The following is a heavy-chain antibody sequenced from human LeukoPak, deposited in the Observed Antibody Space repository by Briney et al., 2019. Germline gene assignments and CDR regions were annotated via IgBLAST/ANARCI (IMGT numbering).Heavy chain of an antibody. CDR1: GGTFSSYA. Sequence: GASVKVSCKASGGTFSSYAMHWVRQAPGQRLEWMGWINPQSGGTNYAQKFQGRVTMTRDTSISTAYMDLSRLRSDDTAVYYCARGVVAATFYYYMDVWGKGTTVTVSS. CDR2: INPQSGGT. CDR3: ARGVVAATFYYYMDV. J-gene: IGHJ6*03. V-gene: IGHV1-2*02. D-gene: IGHD2-15*01.